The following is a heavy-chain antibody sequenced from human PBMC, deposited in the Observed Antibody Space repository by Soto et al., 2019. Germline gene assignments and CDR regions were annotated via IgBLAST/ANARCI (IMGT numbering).Heavy chain of an antibody. CDR2: ISSSSSYI. Sequence: NPGGSLRLSCAASGFTFSSYSMNWVRQAPGKGLEWVSSISSSSSYIYYADSVKGRFTISRDNAKNSLYLQMNSLRAEDTAVYYCARDEEQWLVRGNAFDIWGQGTMVTVSS. CDR3: ARDEEQWLVRGNAFDI. V-gene: IGHV3-21*01. J-gene: IGHJ3*02. CDR1: GFTFSSYS. D-gene: IGHD6-19*01.